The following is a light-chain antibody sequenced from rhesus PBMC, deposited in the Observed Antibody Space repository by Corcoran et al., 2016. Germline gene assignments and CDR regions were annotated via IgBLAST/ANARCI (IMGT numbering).Light chain of an antibody. CDR1: QSLLHSNGYTY. CDR3: GQALQTPLT. Sequence: DIVMTQTPLSLSVTPGEPASISCRSSQSLLHSNGYTYLHWYLQQSGQSPQLLFYEVSNRVSGVPDRFSGNGVGTDFTLKIGRVEPADVGVYYCGQALQTPLTFGGGTKVELK. V-gene: IGKV2-78*01. CDR2: EVS. J-gene: IGKJ4*01.